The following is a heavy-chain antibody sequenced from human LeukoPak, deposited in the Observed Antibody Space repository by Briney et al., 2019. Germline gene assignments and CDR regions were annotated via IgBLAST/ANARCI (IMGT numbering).Heavy chain of an antibody. Sequence: GGSLRLSCAASGFTFSSYAMSWVRQAPGKGLEWVSVIYSGGSTYYADSVKGRFTISRDNSKNTLYLQMNSLRAEDTAVYYCARASTVKGEFYFDYWGQGTLVTVSS. CDR3: ARASTVKGEFYFDY. CDR2: IYSGGST. CDR1: GFTFSSYA. V-gene: IGHV3-53*01. J-gene: IGHJ4*02. D-gene: IGHD4-17*01.